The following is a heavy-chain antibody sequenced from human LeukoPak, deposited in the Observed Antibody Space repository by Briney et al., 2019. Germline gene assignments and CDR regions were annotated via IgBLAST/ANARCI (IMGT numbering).Heavy chain of an antibody. V-gene: IGHV3-30*02. CDR1: GFTFSTYG. Sequence: PGGSLRLSCAASGFTFSTYGMHWVRQAPGKGLEWVAFIQNDGSDKYYADSVKGRFTISRDSSKKTVYLQMNSLRAAGTAVYYCALGGLQLWLWGFDYWGQGTLVTVSS. CDR3: ALGGLQLWLWGFDY. CDR2: IQNDGSDK. D-gene: IGHD5-18*01. J-gene: IGHJ4*02.